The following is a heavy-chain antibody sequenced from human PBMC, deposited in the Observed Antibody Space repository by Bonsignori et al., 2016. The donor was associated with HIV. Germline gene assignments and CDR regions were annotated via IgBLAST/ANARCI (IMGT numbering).Heavy chain of an antibody. V-gene: IGHV3-21*06. D-gene: IGHD6-13*01. CDR2: ISSSSSYI. Sequence: GGSLRLSCAASGFTFSNYSMNWVRQAPGKGLEWVSCISSSSSYIYYADSMKGRFTISRDNAKNSLYLQMNSLRVEDTAVYYCARSYSSSWYSALNMWGQGTLVTVSS. J-gene: IGHJ4*03. CDR3: ARSYSSSWYSALNM. CDR1: GFTFSNYS.